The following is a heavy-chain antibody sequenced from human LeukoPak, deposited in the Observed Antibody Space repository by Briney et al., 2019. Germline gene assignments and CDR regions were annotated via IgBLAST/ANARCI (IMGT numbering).Heavy chain of an antibody. CDR2: LWAHGRSE. Sequence: GGSLRLSCAASGFTLRSHGMHWVRQAPGKGLEWVAVLWAHGRSEYYADSVKGRFSISRDTSRSTVYLQMNSLRVEDTAVYYCARDDDTSSHYSFFEYWGQGTRVTVSS. CDR3: ARDDDTSSHYSFFEY. V-gene: IGHV3-33*01. J-gene: IGHJ4*02. D-gene: IGHD3-22*01. CDR1: GFTLRSHG.